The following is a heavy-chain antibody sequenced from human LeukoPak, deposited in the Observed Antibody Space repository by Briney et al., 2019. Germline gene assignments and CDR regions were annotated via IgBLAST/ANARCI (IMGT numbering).Heavy chain of an antibody. Sequence: SETLSLTCTVSGGSISSYYWSWIRQPPGKGLEWIGYIYYRGSTNYNPSLKSRVTISVDTSKNQFSLKLSSVTAADTAVYYCARGVSYYDSSGYYSEYFQHWGQGTLVTVSS. J-gene: IGHJ1*01. CDR1: GGSISSYY. V-gene: IGHV4-59*08. CDR3: ARGVSYYDSSGYYSEYFQH. D-gene: IGHD3-22*01. CDR2: IYYRGST.